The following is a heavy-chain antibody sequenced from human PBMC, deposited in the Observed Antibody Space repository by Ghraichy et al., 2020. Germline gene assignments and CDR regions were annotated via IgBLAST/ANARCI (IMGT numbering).Heavy chain of an antibody. CDR1: GGTFSSYA. CDR2: IIPIFGTA. Sequence: SVKVSCKASGGTFSSYAISWVRQAPGQGLEWMGGIIPIFGTANYAQKFQGRVTITADESTSTAYMELSSLRSEDTAVYYCARGADQRAYCGGDCYSWYFDLWGRGTLVTVSS. V-gene: IGHV1-69*13. CDR3: ARGADQRAYCGGDCYSWYFDL. D-gene: IGHD2-21*02. J-gene: IGHJ2*01.